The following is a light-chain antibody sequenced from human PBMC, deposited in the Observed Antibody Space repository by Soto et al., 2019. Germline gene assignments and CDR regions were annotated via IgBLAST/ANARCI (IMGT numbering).Light chain of an antibody. CDR3: AHWQIWTWT. CDR2: DAF. Sequence: ASQFIPMHLDWYQQKRGQPPRILIYDAFNRAAGIPARFSGSGSGTDCTLTIFSLQAEDGAVYNCAHWQIWTWTFGQRSMV. CDR1: QFIPMH. J-gene: IGKJ1*01. V-gene: IGKV3-11*01.